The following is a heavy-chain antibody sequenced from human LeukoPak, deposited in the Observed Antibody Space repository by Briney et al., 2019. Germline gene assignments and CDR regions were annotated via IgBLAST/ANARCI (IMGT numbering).Heavy chain of an antibody. J-gene: IGHJ4*02. CDR3: AKGGVDY. CDR1: GVTFSSYW. V-gene: IGHV3-74*01. Sequence: GGSLRLSCAASGVTFSSYWMHWVRQAPGKGLVWVSRINGDGDTTTYADSVKGRFTISRDNAKNTLYLQMNSLRAEDTAVYYCAKGGVDYWGQGTLVTVSS. CDR2: INGDGDTT.